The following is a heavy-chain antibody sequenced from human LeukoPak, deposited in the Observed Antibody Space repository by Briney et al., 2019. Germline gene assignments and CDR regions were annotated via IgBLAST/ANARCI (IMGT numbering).Heavy chain of an antibody. CDR3: ARVVRGVYNWFDP. V-gene: IGHV3-33*01. CDR2: IWYDGSNK. CDR1: GFTFSSYG. D-gene: IGHD3-10*02. J-gene: IGHJ5*02. Sequence: HSGRSLRLSCAASGFTFSSYGMHWVRQAPGKGLEWVAVIWYDGSNKYYADSVKGRFTISRDNSKNTLYLQMNSLRAEDTAVYYCARVVRGVYNWFDPWGQGTLVTVSS.